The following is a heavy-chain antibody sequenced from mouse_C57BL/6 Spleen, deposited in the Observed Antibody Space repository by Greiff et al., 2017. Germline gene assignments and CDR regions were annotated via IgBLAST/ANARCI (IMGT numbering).Heavy chain of an antibody. Sequence: VQLQQPGAELVRPGSSVKLSCKASGYTFTSYWMHWVKQRPIQGLEWIGNIDPSDSETHYNQKFKDKATLTVDKSSSTAYMQLSSLTSEDSAVYYCARDYGSSPDYFDYWGQGTTRTVSS. CDR2: IDPSDSET. J-gene: IGHJ2*01. V-gene: IGHV1-52*01. CDR1: GYTFTSYW. D-gene: IGHD1-1*01. CDR3: ARDYGSSPDYFDY.